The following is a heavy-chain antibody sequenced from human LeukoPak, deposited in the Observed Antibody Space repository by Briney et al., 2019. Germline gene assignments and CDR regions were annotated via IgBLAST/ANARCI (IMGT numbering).Heavy chain of an antibody. D-gene: IGHD1-1*01. CDR1: GGSISSYY. V-gene: IGHV4-59*01. CDR2: IYYSGST. J-gene: IGHJ4*02. CDR3: ARGGGERFDY. Sequence: SETLSLTCTVSGGSISSYYWSWIRQSPGKGLEWIGYIYYSGSTNYNPSLKSRVTISVDTSKNQFSLKLSSVTAADTAVYYCARGGGERFDYWGQGTLVTVSS.